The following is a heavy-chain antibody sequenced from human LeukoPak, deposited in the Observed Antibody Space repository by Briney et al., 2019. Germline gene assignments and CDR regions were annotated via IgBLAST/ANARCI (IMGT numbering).Heavy chain of an antibody. V-gene: IGHV1-46*01. D-gene: IGHD3-10*01. CDR1: GYTFTSYG. CDR2: INPSGGST. CDR3: ARSMEPYGMDV. Sequence: GASVKVSCKASGYTFTSYGISWVRQAPGQGLEWMGIINPSGGSTSYAQKFQGRVTMTRDTSTSTVYMELSSLRSEDTAVYYCARSMEPYGMDVWGQGTTVTVSS. J-gene: IGHJ6*02.